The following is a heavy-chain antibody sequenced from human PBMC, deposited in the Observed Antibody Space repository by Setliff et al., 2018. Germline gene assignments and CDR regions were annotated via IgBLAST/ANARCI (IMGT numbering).Heavy chain of an antibody. D-gene: IGHD2-21*02. V-gene: IGHV4-4*07. CDR1: GASISDFY. J-gene: IGHJ6*03. CDR3: VKGSDPYYFYYMDV. CDR2: VSASGST. Sequence: SETLSLTCTVSGASISDFYWTWIRQPAGKELEWIGRVSASGSTTYNPSLKSRVTMSIDTSTNQISLKLSSVTAADTAVYYCVKGSDPYYFYYMDVCGKGTTVTVSS.